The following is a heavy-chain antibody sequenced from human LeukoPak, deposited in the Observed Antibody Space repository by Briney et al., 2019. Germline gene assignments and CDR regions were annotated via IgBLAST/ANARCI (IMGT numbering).Heavy chain of an antibody. J-gene: IGHJ4*02. D-gene: IGHD3-10*01. CDR1: GFTFSRYA. CDR2: ISGSGGST. CDR3: ARPLWFGELLSPVDY. Sequence: PGGSLRLSCAASGFTFSRYAMSWVRQAPGKGLEWVSGISGSGGSTYYADSVKGRFTISRDNSKNTLYLQMKSLRAEDTAVYYCARPLWFGELLSPVDYWGQGTLVTVSS. V-gene: IGHV3-23*01.